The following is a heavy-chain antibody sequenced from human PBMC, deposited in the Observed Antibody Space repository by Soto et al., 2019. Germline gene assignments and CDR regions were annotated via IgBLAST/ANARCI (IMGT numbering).Heavy chain of an antibody. CDR3: ARDQDDFWSGYPNV. J-gene: IGHJ6*04. D-gene: IGHD3-3*01. CDR2: ISWNSGSI. CDR1: GFTFGDYS. V-gene: IGHV3-9*01. Sequence: GGSLRLSRAASGFTFGDYSMHWVRPAPGKGLEWVSGISWNSGSIGYADSVKGRFTISRDNAKNSLYLQMNSLRAEDTAVYYCARDQDDFWSGYPNVWGKGTTVTVSS.